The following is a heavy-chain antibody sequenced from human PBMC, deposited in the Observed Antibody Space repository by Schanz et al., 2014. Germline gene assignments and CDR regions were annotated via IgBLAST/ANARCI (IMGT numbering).Heavy chain of an antibody. D-gene: IGHD3-22*01. CDR2: ISYHGSER. CDR3: AKGGYYSDSSAYYIDY. Sequence: QVQLVESGGGVVQPGRSLRLSCAGSGFSFSDYGMHWVRQAPGRGLEWVAVISYHGSERYYADSVKGRFTISRDNSKNTLYLQMNSLRAEDTAVYYCAKGGYYSDSSAYYIDYWGQGTLVTVSS. CDR1: GFSFSDYG. V-gene: IGHV3-30*18. J-gene: IGHJ4*02.